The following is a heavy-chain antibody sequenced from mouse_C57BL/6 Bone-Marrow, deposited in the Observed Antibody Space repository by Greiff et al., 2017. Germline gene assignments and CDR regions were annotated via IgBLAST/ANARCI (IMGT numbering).Heavy chain of an antibody. CDR3: AREDYDGPYWYFEV. D-gene: IGHD2-4*01. Sequence: QVQLQQPGAELVRPGSSVKLSCKASGYTFTSYWMDWVKQRPGQGLEWIGNIYPSDSETHYNQKFKDKATLTVDKSSSTAYMQLSSLTSEDSAVYYCAREDYDGPYWYFEVWGTGTTVTVSS. J-gene: IGHJ1*03. CDR2: IYPSDSET. V-gene: IGHV1-61*01. CDR1: GYTFTSYW.